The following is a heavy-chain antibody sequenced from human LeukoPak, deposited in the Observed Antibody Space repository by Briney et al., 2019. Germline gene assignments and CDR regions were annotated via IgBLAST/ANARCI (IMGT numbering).Heavy chain of an antibody. V-gene: IGHV3-21*01. CDR1: GFSFTYYS. CDR2: ISSSSSYI. J-gene: IGHJ4*02. D-gene: IGHD3-9*01. CDR3: AREGYYDILTGYFPDY. Sequence: GGSLRLSCAGSGFSFTYYSMNWVRQAPGKGLEWVSSISSSSSYIYYADSVKGRFTVSRDNAKNSLYLQMNSLRAEDTAVYYCAREGYYDILTGYFPDYWGQGTLVTVSS.